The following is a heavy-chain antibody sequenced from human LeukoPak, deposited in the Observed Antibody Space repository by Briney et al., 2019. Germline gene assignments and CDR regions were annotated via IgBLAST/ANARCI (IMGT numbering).Heavy chain of an antibody. CDR2: IYPDDSDT. Sequence: GESLQISCRVSGYAFASYWIGWARQVPGKGLEWMGIIYPDDSDTKYSPSFQGQVTFSADKSTNTAYLQWSSLKASDTAMYYCARFEVNHEDSSSFYYFDYWGQGTLVTVSS. V-gene: IGHV5-51*01. D-gene: IGHD3-22*01. CDR3: ARFEVNHEDSSSFYYFDY. CDR1: GYAFASYW. J-gene: IGHJ4*02.